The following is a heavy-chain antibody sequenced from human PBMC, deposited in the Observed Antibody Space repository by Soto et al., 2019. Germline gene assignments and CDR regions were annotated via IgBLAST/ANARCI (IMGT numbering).Heavy chain of an antibody. J-gene: IGHJ4*02. CDR1: GFTFSSYG. V-gene: IGHV3-33*01. CDR2: IWYAGSNK. Sequence: QVQLVESGGGVVQPGRSLRLSCAASGFTFSSYGMHWVRQAPGKGLEWVAVIWYAGSNKYYADSVKGRFTICRDNSKNALYLQMNSLRAEDTCVYYCAREYSGSLVDWGQGTLVTVSS. CDR3: AREYSGSLVD. D-gene: IGHD1-26*01.